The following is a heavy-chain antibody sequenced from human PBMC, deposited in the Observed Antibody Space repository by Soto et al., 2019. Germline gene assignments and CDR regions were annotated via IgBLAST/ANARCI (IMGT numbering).Heavy chain of an antibody. CDR1: GDSITNDRW. CDR2: IYHSGRT. J-gene: IGHJ4*02. V-gene: IGHV4-4*02. CDR3: TANGYYSLDY. Sequence: QVQLQESGPGLVKPSGTLSLTCSVSGDSITNDRWWSWVRQSPGKGLEWIGEIYHSGRTNYNPSLKSLVIISVDKSKNNFSLTLSSVTAADTAVYYCTANGYYSLDYWGQGSLVTVSS. D-gene: IGHD5-12*01.